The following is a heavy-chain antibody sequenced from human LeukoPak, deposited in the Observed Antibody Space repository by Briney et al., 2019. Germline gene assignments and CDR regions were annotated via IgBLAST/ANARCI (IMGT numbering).Heavy chain of an antibody. V-gene: IGHV3-23*01. CDR3: AKDTSAWWYHRAYMNV. Sequence: PGGSLRLSCAASGFNFSDYAMSWVRQAPGGGLEWVSAISGRGDETFLADSVKGRFTTSRDNSKNTLSLQMSSLRVEDSAVYFCAKDTSAWWYHRAYMNVWGTGTTVTVSS. D-gene: IGHD2-15*01. CDR2: ISGRGDET. CDR1: GFNFSDYA. J-gene: IGHJ6*03.